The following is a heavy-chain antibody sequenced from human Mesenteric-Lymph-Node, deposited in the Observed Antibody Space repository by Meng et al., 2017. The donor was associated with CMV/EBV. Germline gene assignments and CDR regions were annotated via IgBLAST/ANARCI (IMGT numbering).Heavy chain of an antibody. CDR2: ISYSGST. J-gene: IGHJ4*02. CDR3: ARETRDFGALIDY. CDR1: GGSISSSGYS. D-gene: IGHD3-3*01. Sequence: SETLSLTCTVSGGSISSSGYSWGWIRQPPGKGLEWIGSISYSGSTYYNPSLKSRVTISVDTSKNQFSLKLSSVTAADTAVYYCARETRDFGALIDYWGQGTLVTVSS. V-gene: IGHV4-39*07.